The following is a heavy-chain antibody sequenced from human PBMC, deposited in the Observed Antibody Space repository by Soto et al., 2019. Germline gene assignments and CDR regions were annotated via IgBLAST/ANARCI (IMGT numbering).Heavy chain of an antibody. Sequence: ASVKVSCKASGYTFTSYGISWVRQAPGQGLEWMGWISAYNGNTNYAQKLQGRVTMTTDTSTSTAYMELRSLRSDDTAVYYCARDTYDFWRGYSQGIYYYYYGMDVWGQGTTVTVSS. V-gene: IGHV1-18*01. J-gene: IGHJ6*02. CDR1: GYTFTSYG. D-gene: IGHD3-3*01. CDR2: ISAYNGNT. CDR3: ARDTYDFWRGYSQGIYYYYYGMDV.